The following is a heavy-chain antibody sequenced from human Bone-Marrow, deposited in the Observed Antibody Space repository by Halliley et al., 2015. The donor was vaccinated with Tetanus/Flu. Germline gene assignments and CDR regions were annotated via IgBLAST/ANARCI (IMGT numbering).Heavy chain of an antibody. CDR2: IYYTGTT. V-gene: IGHV4-31*02. D-gene: IGHD2-15*01. Sequence: KGLEWIGYIYYTGTTYYSPSLKSRAIISVDTSKNQFSLKLSSVTAADTAVYYCARWWYGDDYWGQGAQVTVSS. CDR3: ARWWYGDDY. J-gene: IGHJ4*02.